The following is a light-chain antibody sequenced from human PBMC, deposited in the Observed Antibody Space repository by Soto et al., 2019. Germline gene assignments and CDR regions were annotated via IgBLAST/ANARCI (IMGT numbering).Light chain of an antibody. Sequence: AIRMTQSPSSLSASTGDRVTITCLASQGISSYLAWYQQKPGKAPKLLIYAASTLQSGVPSKFSGSGSGTDFILTISCLQSEDFATYDCQPYYSYPLTFGGGTKVEIK. J-gene: IGKJ4*01. CDR2: AAS. V-gene: IGKV1-8*01. CDR3: QPYYSYPLT. CDR1: QGISSY.